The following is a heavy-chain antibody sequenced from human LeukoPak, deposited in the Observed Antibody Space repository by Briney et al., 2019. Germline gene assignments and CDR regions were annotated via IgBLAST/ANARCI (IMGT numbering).Heavy chain of an antibody. CDR2: MNPNSGNT. D-gene: IGHD3-22*01. V-gene: IGHV1-8*01. Sequence: GASVKVSCKASGYTFTSYDINWVRQAPGQGLEWMGWMNPNSGNTGYAQQFQGRVTMTRNTSISTAYMELSSLRSDDTAVYYCARGLYYDSTGYSSQRFDPWGQGTLVTVSS. CDR1: GYTFTSYD. J-gene: IGHJ5*02. CDR3: ARGLYYDSTGYSSQRFDP.